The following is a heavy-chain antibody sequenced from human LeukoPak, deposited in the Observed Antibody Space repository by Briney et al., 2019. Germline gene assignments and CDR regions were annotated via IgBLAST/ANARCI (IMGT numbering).Heavy chain of an antibody. CDR1: GGSFSGYY. V-gene: IGHV4-34*01. Sequence: SETLSLTCAVYGGSFSGYYWGWIRQPPGKGLEWIGEINHSGSTNYNPSLKSRVTISVDTSKNQFSLKLSSVTAADTAVYYCARASLRFLEWLMFDPWGQGTLVTVSS. D-gene: IGHD3-3*01. J-gene: IGHJ5*02. CDR3: ARASLRFLEWLMFDP. CDR2: INHSGST.